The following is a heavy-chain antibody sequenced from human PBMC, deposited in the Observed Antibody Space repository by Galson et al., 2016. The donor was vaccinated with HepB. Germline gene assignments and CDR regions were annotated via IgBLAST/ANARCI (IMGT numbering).Heavy chain of an antibody. CDR2: ISVTGGSA. CDR1: GFTFKSYA. J-gene: IGHJ4*01. Sequence: SLRLSCAASGFTFKSYAMNWVRQAPGKGLEWVSAISVTGGSAYYADSVKGRFTISRDNSKNTLYLQMNSLRAEDTAVYFCAKEGEFRTSDDWGQGTLVTVAS. D-gene: IGHD3-16*01. V-gene: IGHV3-23*01. CDR3: AKEGEFRTSDD.